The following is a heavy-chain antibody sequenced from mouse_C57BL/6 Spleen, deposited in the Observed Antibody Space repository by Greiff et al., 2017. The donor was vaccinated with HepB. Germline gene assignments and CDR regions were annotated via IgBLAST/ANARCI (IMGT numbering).Heavy chain of an antibody. J-gene: IGHJ3*01. Sequence: EVKLMESGGGLVQPGGSMKLSCAASGFTFSDAWMDWVRQSPEKGLEWVAEIRNKANNHATYYAESVKGRFTISRDDSKSSVYLQMNSLRAEDTGIYYCTRGVTTGAWFAYWGQGTLVTVSA. CDR1: GFTFSDAW. CDR3: TRGVTTGAWFAY. CDR2: IRNKANNHAT. D-gene: IGHD2-2*01. V-gene: IGHV6-6*01.